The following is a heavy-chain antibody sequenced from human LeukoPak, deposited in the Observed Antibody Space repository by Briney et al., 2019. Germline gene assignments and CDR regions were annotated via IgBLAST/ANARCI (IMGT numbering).Heavy chain of an antibody. Sequence: GGSLRLSCAASGFTVSSNYMSWVRQAPGKGLEWVSVIYSGGSTYYADSVKGRFTISRDNAKNSLYLQMNSLRAEDTAVYYCARAGEQQLTRGWFDPWGQGTLVTVSS. J-gene: IGHJ5*02. CDR3: ARAGEQQLTRGWFDP. V-gene: IGHV3-53*01. CDR2: IYSGGST. CDR1: GFTVSSNY. D-gene: IGHD6-13*01.